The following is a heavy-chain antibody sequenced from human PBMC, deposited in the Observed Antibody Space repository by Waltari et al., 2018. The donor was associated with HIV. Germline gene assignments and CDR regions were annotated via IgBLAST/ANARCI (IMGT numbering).Heavy chain of an antibody. V-gene: IGHV4-59*01. J-gene: IGHJ4*02. CDR3: ARGEGSSSSDY. CDR2: IYYSGST. Sequence: QVQLQESGPGLVKPSETLSLTCTVSGGSISSYYWSWIRQPPGKGLEWIGYIYYSGSTNYTPSLKSRVTISVDTSKNQFSLKLSSVTAADTAVYYCARGEGSSSSDYWGQGTLVTVSS. CDR1: GGSISSYY. D-gene: IGHD6-13*01.